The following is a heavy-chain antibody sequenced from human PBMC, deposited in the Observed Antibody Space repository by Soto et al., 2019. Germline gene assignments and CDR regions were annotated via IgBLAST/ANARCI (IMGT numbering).Heavy chain of an antibody. CDR1: GFTFGSYE. CDR2: ISSSGETV. Sequence: PGGSLRLSCEVSGFTFGSYEMYWVRQAPGKGLEWVAYISSSGETVYYAGSVQGRFTISRDNAKNSLYLQMSSLGAEDTAVYYCAREGFYAMDVWGQGTTVTVSS. V-gene: IGHV3-48*03. D-gene: IGHD2-2*01. J-gene: IGHJ6*02. CDR3: AREGFYAMDV.